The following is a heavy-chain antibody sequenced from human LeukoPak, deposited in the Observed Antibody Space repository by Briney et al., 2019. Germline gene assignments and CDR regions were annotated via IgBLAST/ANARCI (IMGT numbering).Heavy chain of an antibody. Sequence: ASVKVSCKASGYTFSTYGIAWVRQAPGQGLEWMGWITVYNGSTKYAQKFRGRVNMTTDTSTSTAYMELAYLRSDDTAVYYCARVQQWELRGAFDIWGQGTMVTVSS. CDR3: ARVQQWELRGAFDI. V-gene: IGHV1-18*01. CDR2: ITVYNGST. CDR1: GYTFSTYG. J-gene: IGHJ3*02. D-gene: IGHD1-26*01.